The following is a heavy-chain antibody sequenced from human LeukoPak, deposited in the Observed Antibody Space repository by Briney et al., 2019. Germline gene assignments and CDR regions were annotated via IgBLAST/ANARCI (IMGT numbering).Heavy chain of an antibody. D-gene: IGHD3-22*01. Sequence: SETLSLTCTVSGGSISSGSCYWSWIRQPAGKGLEWIGRIYTSGSTNYNPSLKSRVTISVDTSKNQFSLKLSSVTAADTAVYYCARTWIVVVMGAFDIWGQGTMVTVSS. J-gene: IGHJ3*02. CDR2: IYTSGST. CDR1: GGSISSGSCY. CDR3: ARTWIVVVMGAFDI. V-gene: IGHV4-61*02.